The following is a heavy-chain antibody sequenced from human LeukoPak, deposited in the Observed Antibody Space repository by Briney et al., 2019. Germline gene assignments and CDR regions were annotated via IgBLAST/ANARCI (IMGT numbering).Heavy chain of an antibody. D-gene: IGHD2-15*01. V-gene: IGHV4-39*07. CDR3: ARAPRNVAFFYYYYYGMDV. J-gene: IGHJ6*02. CDR2: INHSGST. CDR1: GGSVSSSSYY. Sequence: PSETLSLTCSVSGGSVSSSSYYWSWIRQPPGKGLEWIGEINHSGSTNYNPSLKSRVTISVDTSKNQFSLKLSSVTAADTAVYYCARAPRNVAFFYYYYYGMDVWGQGTTVTVSS.